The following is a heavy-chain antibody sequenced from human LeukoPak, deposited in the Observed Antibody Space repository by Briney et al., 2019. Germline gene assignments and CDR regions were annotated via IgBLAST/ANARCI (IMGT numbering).Heavy chain of an antibody. CDR2: ISSSGSTI. CDR1: GFTFSNHE. V-gene: IGHV3-48*03. Sequence: PGGSLRLSCAASGFTFSNHEMNWVRQAPGKGLEWVSYISSSGSTIYYADSLKGRFTISRDNAKNSLYLQMNSLRAEDTAVYYCARDLGWDAFDIWGQGTMVTVSS. CDR3: ARDLGWDAFDI. J-gene: IGHJ3*02. D-gene: IGHD6-19*01.